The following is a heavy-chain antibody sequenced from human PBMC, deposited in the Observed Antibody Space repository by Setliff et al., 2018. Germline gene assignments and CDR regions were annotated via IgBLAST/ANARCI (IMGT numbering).Heavy chain of an antibody. CDR3: ARINFYVSSGYYYAPDY. V-gene: IGHV1-18*01. D-gene: IGHD3-22*01. CDR2: INNYNTNT. Sequence: ASVKVSCKASGYTFTNYGITWVRQAPGQGLEWMGWINNYNTNTKYAQKLQGRVTVTTDTSTSTAYMELRRLRSDDTAVYYCARINFYVSSGYYYAPDYWGQGTLVTVSS. J-gene: IGHJ4*02. CDR1: GYTFTNYG.